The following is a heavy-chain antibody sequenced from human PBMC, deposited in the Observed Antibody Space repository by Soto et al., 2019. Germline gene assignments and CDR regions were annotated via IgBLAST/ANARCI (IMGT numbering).Heavy chain of an antibody. D-gene: IGHD3-22*01. CDR3: AREGEGSGYYDSSGTFDY. CDR2: IYSGVIT. V-gene: IGHV3-53*01. J-gene: IGHJ4*02. CDR1: GFTVSSNY. Sequence: GGSLRLSCAASGFTVSSNYMICVRQAPGKGLEWVSVIYSGVITYYADSVKGRFTISRDNSKNTPYLQMNSLRAEDTSVYYCAREGEGSGYYDSSGTFDYWGQGTLVTVSS.